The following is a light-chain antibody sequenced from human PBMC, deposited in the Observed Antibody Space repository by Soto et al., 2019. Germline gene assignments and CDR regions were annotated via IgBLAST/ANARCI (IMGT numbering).Light chain of an antibody. Sequence: EIVLTQSPGTLSLSPGERATLSCRASQSIRSTYLAWYQQKPGQPPRLLIYAASKRQSGVPDRFSGGGSETDFTLSISSLEPEHFAVYYCQQYSGSVSFGGGTKVDIK. CDR3: QQYSGSVS. J-gene: IGKJ4*01. CDR1: QSIRSTY. CDR2: AAS. V-gene: IGKV3-20*01.